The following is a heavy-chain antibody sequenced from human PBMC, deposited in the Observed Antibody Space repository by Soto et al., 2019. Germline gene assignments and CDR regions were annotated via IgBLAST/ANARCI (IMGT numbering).Heavy chain of an antibody. CDR3: ARDELPYYYDSSDPSVDRGDY. CDR2: IYYSGST. D-gene: IGHD3-22*01. V-gene: IGHV4-31*03. Sequence: SETLSLTCTVSGGSISSGGYYWSWIRQHPGKGLEWIGYIYYSGSTYYNPSLKSRVTISVDTSKNQFSLKLSSVTAADTAVYYCARDELPYYYDSSDPSVDRGDYWGQGTLVTVSS. J-gene: IGHJ4*02. CDR1: GGSISSGGYY.